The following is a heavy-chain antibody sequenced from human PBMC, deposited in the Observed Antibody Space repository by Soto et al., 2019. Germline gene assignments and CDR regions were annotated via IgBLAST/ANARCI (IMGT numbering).Heavy chain of an antibody. V-gene: IGHV4-4*07. J-gene: IGHJ6*02. CDR3: ARVPVAVAATEDYYGLDV. D-gene: IGHD2-15*01. Sequence: SETLSLTCSVSGVSITSYYWSWIRQSAGGGLEWMGRINTDVLNTYSPSFKSRLTMSLDTSKNQVSLRLIAVTAAGTAVHFCARVPVAVAATEDYYGLDVWGQGTTVTVSS. CDR2: INTDVLN. CDR1: GVSITSYY.